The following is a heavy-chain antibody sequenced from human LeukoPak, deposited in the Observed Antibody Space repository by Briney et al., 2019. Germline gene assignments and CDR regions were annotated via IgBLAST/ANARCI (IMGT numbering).Heavy chain of an antibody. V-gene: IGHV1-18*01. D-gene: IGHD3-10*01. CDR3: ARGPLWFGDFPNFDY. CDR2: ISAYNGNT. Sequence: ASVKVSCKASGYTFTSYRISWVRQAPGQGLEWMGWISAYNGNTNYAQKLQGRVTMTTDTSTSTAYMELRSLRSDDTAVYYCARGPLWFGDFPNFDYWGQGTLVTVSS. J-gene: IGHJ4*02. CDR1: GYTFTSYR.